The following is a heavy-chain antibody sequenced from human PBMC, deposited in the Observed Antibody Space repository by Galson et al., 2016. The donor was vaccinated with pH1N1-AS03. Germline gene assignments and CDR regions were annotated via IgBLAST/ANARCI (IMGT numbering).Heavy chain of an antibody. Sequence: QSGAEVKKPGESLKISYKTSGYIFTSYWVAWVRHMPGKGLEWMGIIYPGDSDTRYSPSFQGQVTISADRSINTAYLQCSSMMASDTAIYYCARQVRDGYNVDAFDIGGQGTMVTVSS. V-gene: IGHV5-51*01. CDR1: GYIFTSYW. CDR3: ARQVRDGYNVDAFDI. D-gene: IGHD5-24*01. CDR2: IYPGDSDT. J-gene: IGHJ3*02.